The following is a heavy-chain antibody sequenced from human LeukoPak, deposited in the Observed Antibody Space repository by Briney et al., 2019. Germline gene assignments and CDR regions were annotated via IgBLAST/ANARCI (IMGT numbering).Heavy chain of an antibody. CDR2: IYYSGST. Sequence: PSETLSLTCTVSGGSISSSSYYWGWIRQPPGKGLEWIGSIYYSGSTYYNPSLKSRVTISVDTSKNQFSLKLSSVTAADTAVYYCARDVSGSSWYSPLLYFDYWGQGTLVTVSS. CDR1: GGSISSSSYY. D-gene: IGHD6-13*01. CDR3: ARDVSGSSWYSPLLYFDY. J-gene: IGHJ4*02. V-gene: IGHV4-39*07.